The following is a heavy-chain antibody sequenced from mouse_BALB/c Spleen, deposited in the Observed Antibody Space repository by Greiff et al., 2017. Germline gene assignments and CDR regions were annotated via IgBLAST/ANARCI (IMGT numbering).Heavy chain of an antibody. CDR3: ARSTMITLYAMDY. CDR2: INPNNGGT. V-gene: IGHV1-18*01. D-gene: IGHD2-4*01. CDR1: GYTFTDYN. J-gene: IGHJ4*01. Sequence: VQLQQSGPELVKPGASVKIPCKASGYTFTDYNMDWVKQSHGKSLEWIGDINPNNGGTIYNQKFKGKATLTVDKSSSTAYMELRSLTSEDTAVYYCARSTMITLYAMDYWGQGTSVTVSS.